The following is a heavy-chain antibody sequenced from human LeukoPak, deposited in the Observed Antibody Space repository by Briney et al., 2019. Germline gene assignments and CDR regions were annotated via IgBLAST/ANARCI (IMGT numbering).Heavy chain of an antibody. Sequence: ASVKVSCKASGYPFTSYYIHWVRQAPGQGLEWVGIINIPSGGSTSYGQKFQGRATMTRDTSTSTVYMELSSLRSEDTAVYYCTRELGGSYNDYWGQGTPVTVSS. V-gene: IGHV1-46*01. CDR1: GYPFTSYY. CDR3: TRELGGSYNDY. J-gene: IGHJ4*02. D-gene: IGHD1-26*01. CDR2: INIPSGGST.